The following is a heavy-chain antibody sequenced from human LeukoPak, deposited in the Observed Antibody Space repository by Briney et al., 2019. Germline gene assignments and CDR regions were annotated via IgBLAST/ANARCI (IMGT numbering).Heavy chain of an antibody. Sequence: SSETLSLTCTVSGGSISSYYWSWIRQPPGKGLEWIGYIYYSGSTNYNPSLKSRVAISVDTSKNQFSLKLSSVTAADTAVYYCARYYDSSGYAYYFDSWGQVTLVTVSS. CDR3: ARYYDSSGYAYYFDS. D-gene: IGHD3-22*01. J-gene: IGHJ4*02. CDR2: IYYSGST. CDR1: GGSISSYY. V-gene: IGHV4-59*01.